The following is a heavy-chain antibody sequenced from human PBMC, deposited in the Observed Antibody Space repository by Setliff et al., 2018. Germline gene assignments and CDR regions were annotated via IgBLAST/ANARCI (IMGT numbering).Heavy chain of an antibody. D-gene: IGHD6-13*01. J-gene: IGHJ4*02. Sequence: SGPTLVNPTQAPTLTCTFSGFSLSTSGMRVSWIRQPPGKALEWLARIDWDDTKFYSTSLKTRLTISKDTSKNQVVLTMTNMDPVDTATYYRARISASSSHFDYWGPGTLVTVSS. CDR2: IDWDDTK. CDR1: GFSLSTSGMR. CDR3: ARISASSSHFDY. V-gene: IGHV2-70*04.